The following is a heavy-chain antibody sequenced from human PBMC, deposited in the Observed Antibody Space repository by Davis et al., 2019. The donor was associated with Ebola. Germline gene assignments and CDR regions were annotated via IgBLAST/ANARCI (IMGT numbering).Heavy chain of an antibody. V-gene: IGHV1-18*01. CDR2: ISAYNGNT. CDR3: ARGITMVQGVTWFDY. CDR1: GYTFTNYG. Sequence: ASVKVSCKASGYTFTNYGISWVRQAPGQGLEWMGWISAYNGNTNYAQKLQGRVTMTTDTSTSTAYMELRSLRSDDTAVYYCARGITMVQGVTWFDYWGQGTLVTVSS. D-gene: IGHD3-10*01. J-gene: IGHJ4*02.